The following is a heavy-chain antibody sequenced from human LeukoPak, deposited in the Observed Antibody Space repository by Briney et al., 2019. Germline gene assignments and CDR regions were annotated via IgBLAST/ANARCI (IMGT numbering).Heavy chain of an antibody. Sequence: KPGGSLRLSCAASGFTFSSYSMNWVRQAPGKGLEWVSYISGGSGYIYYADSVKGRFTISRDNAKNSLYLQMNSLRAEDTAVYYCARAIAVAEGYWGQGTLVTVSS. CDR2: ISGGSGYI. V-gene: IGHV3-21*01. J-gene: IGHJ4*02. CDR3: ARAIAVAEGY. D-gene: IGHD6-19*01. CDR1: GFTFSSYS.